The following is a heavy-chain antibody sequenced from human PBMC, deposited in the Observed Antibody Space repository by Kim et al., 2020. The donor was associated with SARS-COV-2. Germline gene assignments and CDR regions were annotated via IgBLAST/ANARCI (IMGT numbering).Heavy chain of an antibody. J-gene: IGHJ4*02. V-gene: IGHV3-23*01. Sequence: GGSLRLSCAASRFTFSNYVMSWFRQAPGKGLEWVSAISGSGGSTYYADSVKGRFTISRDNSKNTLYLQMNSLRAEDTAVYYCAKDRDSSYYFDYWGQGTLVTVSS. CDR2: ISGSGGST. CDR3: AKDRDSSYYFDY. D-gene: IGHD6-6*01. CDR1: RFTFSNYV.